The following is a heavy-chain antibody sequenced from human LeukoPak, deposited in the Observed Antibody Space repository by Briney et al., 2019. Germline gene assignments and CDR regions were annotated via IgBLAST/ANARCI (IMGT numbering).Heavy chain of an antibody. V-gene: IGHV3-23*01. CDR2: IYGSGVSI. D-gene: IGHD1-26*01. CDR1: GFTFKNYV. Sequence: GGSLRLSCVASGFTFKNYVMNWVRQAPGKGLEWLATIYGSGVSISYADSVKGRFTISRDNSNNTLYLQMNSLRAEDTAVYYCAKDTDSSGSYYWGYWGQGTLVTVSS. J-gene: IGHJ4*02. CDR3: AKDTDSSGSYYWGY.